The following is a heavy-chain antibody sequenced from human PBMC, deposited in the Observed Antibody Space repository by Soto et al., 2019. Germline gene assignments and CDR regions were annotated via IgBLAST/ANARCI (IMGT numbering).Heavy chain of an antibody. J-gene: IGHJ6*02. CDR2: TYYRSRWYS. CDR1: GDTVSSNSFA. V-gene: IGHV6-1*01. Sequence: SQTLSLTFVGSGDTVSSNSFAWNCVRQSPSRGLEWLGRTYYRSRWYSDYAVSVRSRIGINADTSKNQVSLQLNSVTPEDTAVYYCARSEEDSDYYYYGMDVWGQGTTVTVSS. D-gene: IGHD2-15*01. CDR3: ARSEEDSDYYYYGMDV.